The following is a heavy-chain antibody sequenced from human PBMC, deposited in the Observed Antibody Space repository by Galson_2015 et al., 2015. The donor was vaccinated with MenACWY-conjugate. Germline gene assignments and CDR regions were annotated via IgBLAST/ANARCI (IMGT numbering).Heavy chain of an antibody. Sequence: SLRLSCATSGFNFSNYWMHWVRQAPGKGLVWVSRINSDGSSITYADSVKGRFTISRDNAKNTVFLQMNSLRAEDTAVYYCARAYYASGPDSWGQGTLVTVSS. J-gene: IGHJ4*02. CDR1: GFNFSNYW. CDR2: INSDGSSI. D-gene: IGHD3-10*01. CDR3: ARAYYASGPDS. V-gene: IGHV3-74*03.